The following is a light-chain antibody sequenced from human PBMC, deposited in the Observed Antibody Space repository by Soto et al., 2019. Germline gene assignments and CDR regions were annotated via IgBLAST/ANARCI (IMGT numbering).Light chain of an antibody. CDR2: DAS. V-gene: IGKV3-11*01. J-gene: IGKJ5*01. CDR1: QTVISN. CDR3: QQRSNWPIT. Sequence: EIVLTQSPATLSVSPGERATLSCRASQTVISNLAWYQQKPGQAPRLLIYDASNRATGIPARFSGSGSGTDFTLTISSLEPEDFAVYYCQQRSNWPITFGQGTRLEIK.